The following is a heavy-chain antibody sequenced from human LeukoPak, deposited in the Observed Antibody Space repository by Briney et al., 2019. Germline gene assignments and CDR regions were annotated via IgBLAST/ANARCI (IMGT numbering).Heavy chain of an antibody. CDR2: ISGSGGST. CDR1: GFTFSSYA. J-gene: IGHJ4*02. V-gene: IGHV3-23*01. Sequence: GGSLRLSCAASGFTFSSYAMSWVRQAPGKGLEWVSAISGSGGSTYYADSVKGRFTISRDNSKNTLYLQMNSLRAEDTAVYYCAKDQFGGLGCSSTSCYIRRGFDYWGQGTLVTVSS. D-gene: IGHD2-2*02. CDR3: AKDQFGGLGCSSTSCYIRRGFDY.